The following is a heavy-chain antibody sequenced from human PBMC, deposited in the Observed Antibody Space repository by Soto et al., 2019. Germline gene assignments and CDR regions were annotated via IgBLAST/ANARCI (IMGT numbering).Heavy chain of an antibody. CDR1: GGSISTYY. CDR3: ARDHRYCSSTSCPGGLDV. CDR2: IDYSGRT. V-gene: IGHV4-59*01. J-gene: IGHJ6*02. D-gene: IGHD2-2*01. Sequence: SETLSLSCTVSGGSISTYYWSWIRQPPVKGLEWIGYIDYSGRTNYSPSLKSRVTISIDTSQKQFSLKLSSVTAADTAVYYCARDHRYCSSTSCPGGLDVWGQGTTVTVS.